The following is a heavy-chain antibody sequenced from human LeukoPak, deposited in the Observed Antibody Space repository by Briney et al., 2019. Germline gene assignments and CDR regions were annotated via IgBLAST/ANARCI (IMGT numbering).Heavy chain of an antibody. CDR3: ARDTSPGYCSSATCHGFDY. V-gene: IGHV3-33*01. CDR2: IWYDGTDK. D-gene: IGHD2-2*01. Sequence: GGSLRLSCAASGFTFSSYGMHWVRQAPGKGLEWVAVIWYDGTDKYYADSVKGRFTISRDNSKNTLYPQMSSLRAEDTAVYYCARDTSPGYCSSATCHGFDYWGQGTLVTVSS. J-gene: IGHJ4*02. CDR1: GFTFSSYG.